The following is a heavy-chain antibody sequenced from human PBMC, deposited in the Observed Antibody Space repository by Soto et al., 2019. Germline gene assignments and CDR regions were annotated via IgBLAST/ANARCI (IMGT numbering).Heavy chain of an antibody. D-gene: IGHD6-19*01. CDR3: AKEFPGTVRGWYPGGWFDP. Sequence: ASVKVSFKASGYTFTSYGIILVRQATGQGLEWMGWISAYNGNTNYAQKLQGRVTMTTDTSTSTAYMELRSLRAEDTAVYYCAKEFPGTVRGWYPGGWFDPWGQGTLVTVSS. CDR2: ISAYNGNT. J-gene: IGHJ5*02. V-gene: IGHV1-18*01. CDR1: GYTFTSYG.